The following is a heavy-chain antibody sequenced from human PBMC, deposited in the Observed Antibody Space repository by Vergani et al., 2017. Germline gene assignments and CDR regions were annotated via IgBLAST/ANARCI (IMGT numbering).Heavy chain of an antibody. CDR2: INHSGST. Sequence: QVQLQQWGAGLLKPSETLSLTCAVYGGSFSGYYWSWIRQPPGKGLEWIGEINHSGSTNYNPSLKSRVTISVDTSKNQFSLKLSSVTAADTAVYYCARDNCGGDCYSFAFDIWGQGTMVTVSS. D-gene: IGHD2-21*02. CDR3: ARDNCGGDCYSFAFDI. V-gene: IGHV4-34*01. CDR1: GGSFSGYY. J-gene: IGHJ3*02.